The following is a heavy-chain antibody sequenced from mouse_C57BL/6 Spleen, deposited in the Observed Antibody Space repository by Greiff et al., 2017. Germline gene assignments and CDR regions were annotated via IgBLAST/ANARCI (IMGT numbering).Heavy chain of an antibody. CDR2: IYPGNSDT. Sequence: VKLQESGTVLARPGASVKMSCKTSGYTFTSYWMHWVKQRPGQGLEWIGAIYPGNSDTSYNQKFKGKAKLTAVTSASTAYMELSSLTNEDSAVYYCTRWDYYGSRGYYFDYWGQGTTLTVSS. CDR3: TRWDYYGSRGYYFDY. CDR1: GYTFTSYW. J-gene: IGHJ2*01. D-gene: IGHD1-1*01. V-gene: IGHV1-5*01.